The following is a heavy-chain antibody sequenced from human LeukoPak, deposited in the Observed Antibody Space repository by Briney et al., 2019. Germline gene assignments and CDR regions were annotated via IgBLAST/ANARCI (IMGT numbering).Heavy chain of an antibody. J-gene: IGHJ4*02. V-gene: IGHV1-8*01. CDR3: ARGLTTEYSSSSLDFDY. CDR2: MNPNSGNT. CDR1: GYTFTSYD. Sequence: GASVKVSCKASGYTFTSYDINWVRQATGQGLEWMGWMNPNSGNTGYAQKFQGRVTMTRNTSISTACMELSGLRSEDTAVYYCARGLTTEYSSSSLDFDYWGQGTLVTVSS. D-gene: IGHD6-6*01.